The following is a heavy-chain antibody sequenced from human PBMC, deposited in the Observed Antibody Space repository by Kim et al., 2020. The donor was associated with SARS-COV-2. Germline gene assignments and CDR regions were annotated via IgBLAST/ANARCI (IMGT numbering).Heavy chain of an antibody. CDR1: GFTFSSYA. Sequence: GGPLRLSCAASGFTFSSYAMHWVRQAPGKGLEWVAVISYDGSNKYYADSVKGRFTISRDNSKNTLYLQMNSLRGEDTAVYYCARDSVGAPGDWGQGTLVTVSS. V-gene: IGHV3-30-3*01. D-gene: IGHD1-26*01. CDR2: ISYDGSNK. J-gene: IGHJ4*02. CDR3: ARDSVGAPGD.